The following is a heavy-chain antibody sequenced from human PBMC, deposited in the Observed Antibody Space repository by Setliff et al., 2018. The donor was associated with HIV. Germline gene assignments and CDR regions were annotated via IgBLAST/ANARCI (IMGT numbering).Heavy chain of an antibody. Sequence: GASVKVSCKASGYTFTSYYMHWVRQAPGQGLEWMGIINPSGGSTIYAQKFQGRVTMTRDTSTSTVYMELSSLRSEDTAVYYCAGSILTGYYTFGADYWGQGTLVTVSS. D-gene: IGHD3-9*01. CDR3: AGSILTGYYTFGADY. CDR2: INPSGGST. V-gene: IGHV1-46*01. CDR1: GYTFTSYY. J-gene: IGHJ4*02.